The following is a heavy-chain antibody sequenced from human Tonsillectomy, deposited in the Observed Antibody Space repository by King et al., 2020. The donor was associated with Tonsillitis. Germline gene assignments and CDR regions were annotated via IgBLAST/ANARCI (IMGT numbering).Heavy chain of an antibody. D-gene: IGHD3-16*01. CDR1: GFTFSDYY. V-gene: IGHV3-11*06. CDR3: ARVYLWGIYAFDI. CDR2: ISSSSTYR. Sequence: HVQLVESGGGLVKPGGSLRLSCAASGFTFSDYYMSWIRQAPGKGLEWVSYISSSSTYRLYADSVKGRFTISRDNPKKSLYLQMNSLRAEDTAVYYCARVYLWGIYAFDIWGQGTMVTVSS. J-gene: IGHJ3*02.